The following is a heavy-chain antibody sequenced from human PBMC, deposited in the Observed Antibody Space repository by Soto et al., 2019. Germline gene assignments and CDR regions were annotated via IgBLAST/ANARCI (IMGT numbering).Heavy chain of an antibody. CDR1: GDSVSSNSAA. V-gene: IGHV6-1*01. Sequence: SQTLSLTCAISGDSVSSNSAAWNWIRQSPSRGLEWLGRTYYRSKWYNGYAVSVKSRITLNPDTSKNQISLQLNSVTPEDTSVYYCARDPAPRYKLPFYFDYWGQGTLVTVSS. J-gene: IGHJ4*02. CDR2: TYYRSKWYN. D-gene: IGHD2-2*01. CDR3: ARDPAPRYKLPFYFDY.